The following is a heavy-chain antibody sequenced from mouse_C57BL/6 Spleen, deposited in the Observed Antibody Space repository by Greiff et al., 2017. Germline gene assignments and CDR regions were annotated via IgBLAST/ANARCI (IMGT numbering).Heavy chain of an antibody. Sequence: EVKLQESGPGLVKPSQSLSLTCSVTGYSITSGYYWNWIRQFPGNKLEWMGYISYDGSNNYNPSLKNRISITRDTSKNQFFLKLNSVTTEDTATYYCARKGSNYVDYWGQGTTLTVSS. D-gene: IGHD5-1*01. CDR3: ARKGSNYVDY. CDR2: ISYDGSN. J-gene: IGHJ2*01. CDR1: GYSITSGYY. V-gene: IGHV3-6*01.